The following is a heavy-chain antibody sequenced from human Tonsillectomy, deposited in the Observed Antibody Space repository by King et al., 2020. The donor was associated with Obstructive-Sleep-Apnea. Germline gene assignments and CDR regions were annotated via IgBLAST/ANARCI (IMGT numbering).Heavy chain of an antibody. CDR3: ARHNPTSYYYGLDV. J-gene: IGHJ6*02. CDR2: IYYSGST. Sequence: QLQESGPGLVKPSETLSLTCTVSGGSISTNYWSWIRQPPGKGLEWIGYIYYSGSTNYNPSLKSRVTISVDTSKNQFSLKLSSGTAADTAVYYGARHNPTSYYYGLDVWGQGTTVTVSS. V-gene: IGHV4-59*08. D-gene: IGHD1-14*01. CDR1: GGSISTNY.